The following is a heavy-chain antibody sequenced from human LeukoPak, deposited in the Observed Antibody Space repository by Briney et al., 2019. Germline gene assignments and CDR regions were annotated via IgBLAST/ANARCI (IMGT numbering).Heavy chain of an antibody. CDR1: GYTFTSYG. CDR3: AREYCSGGSCYSGY. D-gene: IGHD2-15*01. CDR2: SSAYNGNT. J-gene: IGHJ4*02. V-gene: IGHV1-18*01. Sequence: ASVKVSCKASGYTFTSYGISWVRQAPGQGLEWMGWSSAYNGNTNYAQKLQGRVTMTTDTSTSTAYMELRSLRSDDTAVYYCAREYCSGGSCYSGYWGQGTLVTASS.